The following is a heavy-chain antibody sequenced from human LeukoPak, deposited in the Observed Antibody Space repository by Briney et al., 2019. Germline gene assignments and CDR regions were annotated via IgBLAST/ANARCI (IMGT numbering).Heavy chain of an antibody. J-gene: IGHJ5*02. CDR2: ISSSGSTI. V-gene: IGHV3-48*03. CDR1: GFSFSSYE. CDR3: ARDAAGWFDP. Sequence: GRSLRLSCAASGFSFSSYEMNWVRQAPGKGLEWVSYISSSGSTIYYADSVKGRFTISRDNAKNSLYLQMNSLRAEDTAVYYCARDAAGWFDPWGQGTLVTVSS.